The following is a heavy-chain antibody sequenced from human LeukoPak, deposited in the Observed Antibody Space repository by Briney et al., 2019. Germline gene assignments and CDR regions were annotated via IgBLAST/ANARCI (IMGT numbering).Heavy chain of an antibody. CDR3: AGSDTIGYLPREWDYWYFDR. D-gene: IGHD3-22*01. CDR1: GFSFSSYE. Sequence: GGSLRLSCAASGFSFSSYEMNWVRQAPGKGLEWVSYISASGSTIYYADSVKGRFTFSRDNSKNLLYLQLNSLRAEDTAVYYCAGSDTIGYLPREWDYWYFDRWGRGTLVTVSS. V-gene: IGHV3-48*03. J-gene: IGHJ2*01. CDR2: ISASGSTI.